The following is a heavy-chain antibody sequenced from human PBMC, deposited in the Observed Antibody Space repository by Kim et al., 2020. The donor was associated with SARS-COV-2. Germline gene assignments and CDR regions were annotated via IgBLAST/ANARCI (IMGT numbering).Heavy chain of an antibody. J-gene: IGHJ4*02. CDR3: ARSYSDSNVPPDY. CDR1: GYRFTNCV. V-gene: IGHV1-18*01. CDR2: INAYNGNT. D-gene: IGHD3-22*01. Sequence: ASVKVSCKASGYRFTNCVISWVRQAPGQGLEWMGWINAYNGNTNYAQQFQGRVTMTTDTSTSTAYMELRSLRSDDTALYYCARSYSDSNVPPDYWGQGTLVTVSS.